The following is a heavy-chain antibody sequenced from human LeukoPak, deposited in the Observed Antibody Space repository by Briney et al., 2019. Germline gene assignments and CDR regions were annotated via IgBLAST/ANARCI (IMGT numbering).Heavy chain of an antibody. D-gene: IGHD3-3*01. J-gene: IGHJ5*02. CDR3: ARGYYDFWSGHPYNWFDP. Sequence: PSETLSLTCAVYGGSFSGYYWSWIRQPPGKGLEWIGEINHSGSTNYNPSLKSRVTISVDTSKNQFSLKLSSVTAADTAVYYCARGYYDFWSGHPYNWFDPWGQGTLVTVSS. CDR2: INHSGST. V-gene: IGHV4-34*01. CDR1: GGSFSGYY.